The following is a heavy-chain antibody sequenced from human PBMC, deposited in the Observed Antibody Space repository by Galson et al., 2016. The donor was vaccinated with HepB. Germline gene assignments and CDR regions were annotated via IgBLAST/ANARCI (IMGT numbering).Heavy chain of an antibody. D-gene: IGHD3-10*01. CDR2: ISYSGST. V-gene: IGHV4-39*01. Sequence: ETLSLTCTVSGGSIVSTSYYWGWIRQAPGKGLEWIESISYSGSTFHNPSLKSRVIISVDTAKNQFSLELTSVTAADTAVYYCARQGMVRGDNLFDTWGQGILVTVSS. J-gene: IGHJ5*02. CDR3: ARQGMVRGDNLFDT. CDR1: GGSIVSTSYY.